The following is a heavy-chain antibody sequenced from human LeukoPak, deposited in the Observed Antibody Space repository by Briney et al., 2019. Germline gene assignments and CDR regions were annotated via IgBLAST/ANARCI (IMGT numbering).Heavy chain of an antibody. V-gene: IGHV3-23*01. Sequence: GGSLRLSCAASGFTFSSYAMSWVRQAPGEGLEWVSAISGSGGRRYYADSVKGRFTISRDNSKKKLYLQMNSLRAEDTALYYCAKDAGFQGFYYGMDVWGQGTTVTVSS. CDR2: ISGSGGRR. CDR3: AKDAGFQGFYYGMDV. J-gene: IGHJ6*02. CDR1: GFTFSSYA. D-gene: IGHD6-13*01.